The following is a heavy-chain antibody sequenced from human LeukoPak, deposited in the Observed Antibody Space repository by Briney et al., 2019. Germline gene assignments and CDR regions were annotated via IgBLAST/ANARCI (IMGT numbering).Heavy chain of an antibody. CDR3: ARDVYSYGYGRGAWFDP. Sequence: PSETLSLTCAVYGGSFSGYYWSWIRQPPGKGLEWIGEINHSGSTNYNPPLKSRVTISVDTSKNQFSLKLSSVTAADTAVYYCARDVYSYGYGRGAWFDPWGQGTLVTVSS. CDR2: INHSGST. J-gene: IGHJ5*02. CDR1: GGSFSGYY. D-gene: IGHD5-18*01. V-gene: IGHV4-34*01.